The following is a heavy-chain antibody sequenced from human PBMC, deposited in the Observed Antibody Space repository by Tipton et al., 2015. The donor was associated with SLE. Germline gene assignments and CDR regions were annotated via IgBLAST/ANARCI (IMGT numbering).Heavy chain of an antibody. CDR3: ARLTVTPHWYFDP. CDR2: IYHSGTT. CDR1: GGSINTYF. D-gene: IGHD2-21*02. V-gene: IGHV4-59*08. J-gene: IGHJ2*01. Sequence: TLSLTCVVSGGSINTYFWSWIRPPPGKGLEWIGYIYHSGTTNYNPSLKSRITISVDTSKNQFSLDLSSATAADTAVYYCARLTVTPHWYFDPWGRGTPVTVSS.